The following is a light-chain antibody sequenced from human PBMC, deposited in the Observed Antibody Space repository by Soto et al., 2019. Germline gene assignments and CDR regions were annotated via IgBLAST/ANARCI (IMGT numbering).Light chain of an antibody. CDR3: LLSYSGARSYV. CDR2: DTS. Sequence: QAVVTQEPSLTVSPGGTVTLTCGSSTGAVTSGHYPYWFQQKPGQAPRTLIYDTSNKYSWTPARFSGSLLGGKAALTLSGAQPEDEAEYYCLLSYSGARSYVFGTGTKVTVL. CDR1: TGAVTSGHY. V-gene: IGLV7-46*01. J-gene: IGLJ1*01.